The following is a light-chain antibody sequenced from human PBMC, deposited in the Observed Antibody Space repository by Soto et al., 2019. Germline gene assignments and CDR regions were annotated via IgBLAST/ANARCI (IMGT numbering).Light chain of an antibody. CDR2: EVS. Sequence: QSALTQPASVSGSPGQSITISCTGTSSDVGDYNYVSWYQQHPGKAPKLMIYEVSNRPSGVSNRFSGSKSGNTASLTISGRQAEDEAYYYCTSYTSSSTLMVFGGGTKLTVL. V-gene: IGLV2-14*01. J-gene: IGLJ2*01. CDR1: SSDVGDYNY. CDR3: TSYTSSSTLMV.